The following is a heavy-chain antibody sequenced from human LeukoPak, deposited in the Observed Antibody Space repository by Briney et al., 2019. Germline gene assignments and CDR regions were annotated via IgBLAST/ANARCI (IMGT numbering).Heavy chain of an antibody. J-gene: IGHJ4*02. CDR1: GFTFRIYG. Sequence: GGSLRLSCAASGFTFRIYGMNWVRQAPGSAPEWVSYISHTSDTIYYADSAKGRFTMSRDNARNSLFLQMDSLRAEDTAVYFCARATRNGYDYWGQGTLVTVSS. V-gene: IGHV3-48*04. CDR3: ARATRNGYDY. CDR2: ISHTSDTI. D-gene: IGHD5-24*01.